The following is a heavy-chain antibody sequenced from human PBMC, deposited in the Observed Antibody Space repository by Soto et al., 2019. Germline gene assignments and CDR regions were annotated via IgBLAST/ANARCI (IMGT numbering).Heavy chain of an antibody. CDR2: IYFRGNT. D-gene: IGHD3-22*01. V-gene: IGHV4-31*03. J-gene: IGHJ3*02. CDR1: GDSISRIDYY. CDR3: AREGGSYDSGGYLIRGAFDI. Sequence: PSETLSLTCSVSGDSISRIDYYWTWIRQHPEKGLEWIGNIYFRGNTYYSPSLESRLTISVDTSKNQFSLKLTSVTAADTAVYYYAREGGSYDSGGYLIRGAFDIWGQGTMVTVSS.